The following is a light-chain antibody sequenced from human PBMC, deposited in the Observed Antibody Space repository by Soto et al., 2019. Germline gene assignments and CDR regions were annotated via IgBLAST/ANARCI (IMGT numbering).Light chain of an antibody. CDR3: CSYASSSSYV. CDR1: TSDVGGYNL. V-gene: IGLV2-23*01. CDR2: EGT. J-gene: IGLJ1*01. Sequence: QSALTQPASVSGSPGQSITISCSGTTSDVGGYNLVSWYQQHTAKAPKLLIYEGTQRPSGVSSRFSGSESGNTASLTISGLQAEDEADYYCCSYASSSSYVFGTGTKVTVL.